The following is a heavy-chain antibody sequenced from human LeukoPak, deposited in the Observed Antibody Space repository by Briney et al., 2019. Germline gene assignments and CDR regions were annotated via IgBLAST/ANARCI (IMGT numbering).Heavy chain of an antibody. D-gene: IGHD6-19*01. CDR1: GFTFSSYW. CDR3: ARRHSSGWYGNYYYMDV. V-gene: IGHV3-7*01. J-gene: IGHJ6*03. Sequence: GGSLRLSCAASGFTFSSYWMSWVRQAPGKGLEWVANIKQDGSEKYYVDSVKGRFTISRDNAKNPLYLQMNSLRAEDTAVYYCARRHSSGWYGNYYYMDVWGKGTTVTVSS. CDR2: IKQDGSEK.